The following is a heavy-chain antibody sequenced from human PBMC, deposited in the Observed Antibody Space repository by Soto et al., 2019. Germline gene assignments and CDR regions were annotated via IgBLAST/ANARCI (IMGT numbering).Heavy chain of an antibody. CDR1: GFTFSSYS. CDR3: ARRLGATIFYFDY. CDR2: ISSSSSYI. V-gene: IGHV3-21*01. J-gene: IGHJ4*02. Sequence: EVQLVESGGGLVKPGGSLGLSCAASGFTFSSYSMNWVRQAPGKGLEWVSSISSSSSYIYYADSVKGRFTISRDNAKNSLYLQMNSLRAEDTAVYYCARRLGATIFYFDYWGQGTLVTVSS. D-gene: IGHD1-26*01.